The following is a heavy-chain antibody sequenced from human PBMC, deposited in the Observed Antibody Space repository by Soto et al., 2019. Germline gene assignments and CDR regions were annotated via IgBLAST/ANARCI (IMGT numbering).Heavy chain of an antibody. J-gene: IGHJ4*02. Sequence: EVQLVESGGGLVQPGGSLRLSCAASGFTFSSYSMNWVRQAPGKGLEWVSYISSSSSTIYYADSVKGRFTISIDNAKNSLYLQMNSLRDEDTAVYYCARDTQDDFWSGYYRDYWGQGTLVTVSS. CDR3: ARDTQDDFWSGYYRDY. CDR1: GFTFSSYS. V-gene: IGHV3-48*02. D-gene: IGHD3-3*01. CDR2: ISSSSSTI.